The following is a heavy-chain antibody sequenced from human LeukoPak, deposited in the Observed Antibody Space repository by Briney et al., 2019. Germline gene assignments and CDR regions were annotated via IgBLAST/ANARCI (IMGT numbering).Heavy chain of an antibody. CDR1: GFTFSSYS. D-gene: IGHD2-2*01. CDR2: ISSSSSTI. J-gene: IGHJ4*02. V-gene: IGHV3-48*01. CDR3: ARDLLVVVPAAVFDY. Sequence: GSLRLSCAASGFTFSSYSMNWVRQAPGKGLEWVSYISSSSSTIYYADSVKGRFTISRDNAKNSLYLQMNSLRAEDTVVYYCARDLLVVVPAAVFDYWGQGTLVTVSS.